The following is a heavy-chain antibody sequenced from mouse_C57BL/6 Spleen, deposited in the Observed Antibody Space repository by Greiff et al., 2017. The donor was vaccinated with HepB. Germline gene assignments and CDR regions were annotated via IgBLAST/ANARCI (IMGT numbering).Heavy chain of an antibody. CDR1: GYSFTGYY. CDR2: INPSTGGT. Sequence: VQLQQSGPELVKPGASVKISCKASGYSFTGYYMNWVKQSPEKSLEWIGEINPSTGGTTYNQKFKAKATLTVDKSSSTAYMQLKSLTSEDSAVYYCARSPPIYYYGSSYIGYWGQGTTLTVSS. CDR3: ARSPPIYYYGSSYIGY. V-gene: IGHV1-42*01. D-gene: IGHD1-1*01. J-gene: IGHJ2*01.